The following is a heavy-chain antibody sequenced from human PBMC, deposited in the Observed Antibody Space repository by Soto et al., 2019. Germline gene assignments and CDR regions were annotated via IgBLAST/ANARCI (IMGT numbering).Heavy chain of an antibody. Sequence: GASVKVSCKASGGTFSSYAISRVRQAPGQGLEWMGGIIPIFGTANYAQKFQGRVTITADESTSTAYMELSSLRSEDTAVYYCARGGGVTVAGTWSRGDFDYWGQGTLVTVSS. V-gene: IGHV1-69*13. CDR2: IIPIFGTA. CDR1: GGTFSSYA. CDR3: ARGGGVTVAGTWSRGDFDY. D-gene: IGHD6-19*01. J-gene: IGHJ4*02.